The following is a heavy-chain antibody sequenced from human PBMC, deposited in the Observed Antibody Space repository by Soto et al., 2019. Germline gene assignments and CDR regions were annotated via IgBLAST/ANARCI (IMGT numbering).Heavy chain of an antibody. CDR2: IFHGGST. D-gene: IGHD2-2*01. V-gene: IGHV4-30-2*01. CDR3: ARGRVVVPAAVIFNCLDP. J-gene: IGHJ5*02. Sequence: SETLSLTCALSGAPITWGDYSWNWIRQPPGKGREWIGYIFHGGSTYYNASLRSRVTRAVDRSRTPFSLKMSSVTAADTAVYHCARGRVVVPAAVIFNCLDPWGQGALVTVSS. CDR1: GAPITWGDYS.